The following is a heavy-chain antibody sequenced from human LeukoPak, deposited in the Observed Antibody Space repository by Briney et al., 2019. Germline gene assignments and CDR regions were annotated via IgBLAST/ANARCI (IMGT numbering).Heavy chain of an antibody. CDR1: GYTFTIYA. CDR2: INTNTGNP. V-gene: IGHV7-4-1*02. J-gene: IGHJ4*02. Sequence: ASVKVSCKASGYTFTIYAMNSVRQAPGQGLGCRGWINTNTGNPTYARGFTGRFVFSLDTSVSTAYLQISSLKAEDTAVYYCARGGYSSSWPFDYWGQGTLVTVSS. CDR3: ARGGYSSSWPFDY. D-gene: IGHD6-13*01.